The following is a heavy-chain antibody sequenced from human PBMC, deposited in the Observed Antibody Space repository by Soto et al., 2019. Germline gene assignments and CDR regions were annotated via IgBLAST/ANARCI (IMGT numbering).Heavy chain of an antibody. V-gene: IGHV3-21*01. J-gene: IGHJ3*02. Sequence: EVQLVESGGGLVKPGGSLRLSCAASGFTFSSYSMNWVRQAPGKGLEWVSSISSSSSYIYYADSVKGRFTISRDNAKNSLYLQMNSLRAEDTAVYYCARDGSGSYYNAWAFDIWGRGTMVTVSS. D-gene: IGHD3-10*01. CDR3: ARDGSGSYYNAWAFDI. CDR2: ISSSSSYI. CDR1: GFTFSSYS.